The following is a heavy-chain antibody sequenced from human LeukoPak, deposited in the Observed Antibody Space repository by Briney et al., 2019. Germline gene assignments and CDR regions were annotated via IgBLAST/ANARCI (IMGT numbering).Heavy chain of an antibody. D-gene: IGHD3-9*01. J-gene: IGHJ4*02. CDR2: ISGSGGST. V-gene: IGHV3-23*01. CDR1: GFTFSSYA. Sequence: GGSLRLSCAASGFTFSSYAMSWVRQAPGKGLEWVSAISGSGGSTYYADSVKGRFTISRDNSKNTLYLQMSSLRAEDTAVYYCAKDLSGLVIIVLDYWGQGTLVTVSS. CDR3: AKDLSGLVIIVLDY.